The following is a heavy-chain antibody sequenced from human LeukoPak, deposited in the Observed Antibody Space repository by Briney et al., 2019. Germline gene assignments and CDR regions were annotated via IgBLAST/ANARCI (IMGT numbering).Heavy chain of an antibody. V-gene: IGHV1-2*02. CDR1: GYTFTGYY. J-gene: IGHJ5*02. CDR3: ARGGPRKDLNWFDP. D-gene: IGHD3-10*01. CDR2: INPNSGGT. Sequence: EASVKVSCTASGYTFTGYYMHWVRQAPGQGLEWMGWINPNSGGTNYAQEFQGRVTMTRDTSISTAYMELSRLRSDDTAVYYCARGGPRKDLNWFDPWGQGTLVTVSS.